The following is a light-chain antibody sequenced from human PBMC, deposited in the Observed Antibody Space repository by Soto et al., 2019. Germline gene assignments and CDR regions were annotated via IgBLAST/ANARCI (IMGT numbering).Light chain of an antibody. CDR2: DAS. J-gene: IGKJ1*01. Sequence: DIQMTQSPSMLSASVGDRVTIACRASQSIRRWLAWYQQKPGKAPKLLIFDASTLESGVPSRFSGRGSETEFTLTISSLQPDDFATYYCRQYNSYSPATFGQGTKVDIK. CDR3: RQYNSYSPAT. V-gene: IGKV1-5*01. CDR1: QSIRRW.